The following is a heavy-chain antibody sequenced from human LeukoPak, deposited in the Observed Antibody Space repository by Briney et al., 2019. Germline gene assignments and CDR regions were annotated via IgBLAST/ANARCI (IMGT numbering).Heavy chain of an antibody. CDR2: IYYSGST. V-gene: IGHV4-39*01. D-gene: IGHD3-3*01. CDR3: ARLNRSGYYTGRGGPFDY. Sequence: SETLSLTCSVSGGSISSSSYYWGWIRQPPGKGLEWIGSIYYSGSTYYNPSLKSRVTISVDTSKNQFSLKLSSVTAADTAVYYCARLNRSGYYTGRGGPFDYWGQGTLVTVSP. CDR1: GGSISSSSYY. J-gene: IGHJ4*02.